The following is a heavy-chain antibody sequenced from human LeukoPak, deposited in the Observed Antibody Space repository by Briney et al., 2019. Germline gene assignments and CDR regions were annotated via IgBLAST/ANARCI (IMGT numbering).Heavy chain of an antibody. D-gene: IGHD1-26*01. Sequence: GGSLRLSCAASGFTFSSYEMNWVRQAPGKGLEWVSYISSSGSTIYYADSVKGRFTISRDNAKNSLYLQMNSLRAEDTAVYYCAREGVGATRGYYYYYMDVWGKGTTVTISS. CDR2: ISSSGSTI. CDR1: GFTFSSYE. J-gene: IGHJ6*03. CDR3: AREGVGATRGYYYYYMDV. V-gene: IGHV3-48*03.